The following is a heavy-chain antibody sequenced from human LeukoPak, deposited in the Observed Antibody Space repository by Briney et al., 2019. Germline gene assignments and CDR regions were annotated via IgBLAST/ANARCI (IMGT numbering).Heavy chain of an antibody. CDR1: GGSISSSNYY. D-gene: IGHD5-18*01. CDR2: IYYSGST. J-gene: IGHJ3*02. CDR3: ARPDQRGYTYGYSAFDI. Sequence: SETLSLTCTVSGGSISSSNYYWGWIRQPPGKGLEWIGSIYYSGSTYYNPSLKSRVTISADTSKNQFSLKLSSVIAADTAVYYCARPDQRGYTYGYSAFDIWGQGTMVTVSS. V-gene: IGHV4-39*01.